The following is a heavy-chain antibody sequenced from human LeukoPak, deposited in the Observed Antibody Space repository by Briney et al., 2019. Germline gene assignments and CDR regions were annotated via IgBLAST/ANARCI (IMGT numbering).Heavy chain of an antibody. J-gene: IGHJ3*02. D-gene: IGHD4-17*01. Sequence: GGSLRLSCAASGFTFSKYWMHWVRQAPGKGLEWVSSISSSSSYIYYADSVKGRFTISRDNAKNSLYLQMNSLRAEDTAVYYCAREWVTVNAFDIWGQGTMVTVSS. CDR1: GFTFSKYW. V-gene: IGHV3-21*01. CDR2: ISSSSSYI. CDR3: AREWVTVNAFDI.